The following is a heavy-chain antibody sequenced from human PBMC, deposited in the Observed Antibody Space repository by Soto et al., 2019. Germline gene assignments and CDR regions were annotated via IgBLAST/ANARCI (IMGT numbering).Heavy chain of an antibody. CDR3: ARNYYDFWSGYYGRYYFDY. CDR2: INHSGST. Sequence: SETLSLTCAVYGGSFSGYSWSWIRQPPGKGLKWIGEINHSGSTNYNPSLKSRVTISVDTSKNQFSLKLSSVTAADTAVYYCARNYYDFWSGYYGRYYFDYWGQGTLVTVSS. J-gene: IGHJ4*02. V-gene: IGHV4-34*01. CDR1: GGSFSGYS. D-gene: IGHD3-3*01.